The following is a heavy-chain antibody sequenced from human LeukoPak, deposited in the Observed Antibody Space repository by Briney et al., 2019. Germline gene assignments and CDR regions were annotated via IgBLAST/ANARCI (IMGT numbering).Heavy chain of an antibody. V-gene: IGHV3-48*01. J-gene: IGHJ3*02. CDR2: SSSSSSSI. Sequence: GGSLRLSCAASGFTFSSYSMNWVRQAPGKGLEWVSYSYSSSSSSSIYYADSVKGRSTISRDNAKTSLYLQMNSLRAEDTAVYYCARKGYYSQAFDMWGQGTMVTVSS. D-gene: IGHD3-22*01. CDR1: GFTFSSYS. CDR3: ARKGYYSQAFDM.